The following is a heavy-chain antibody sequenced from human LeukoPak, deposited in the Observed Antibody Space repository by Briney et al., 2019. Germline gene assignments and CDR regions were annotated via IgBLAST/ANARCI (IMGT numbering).Heavy chain of an antibody. CDR2: IRYDGSNK. CDR3: AKSLYYYDSSGFTGSDY. D-gene: IGHD3-22*01. CDR1: GFTFSSYG. Sequence: GGSLRLSCAASGFTFSSYGMHWVRQAPGKGLEWVAFIRYDGSNKYYADSVKGRFTISRDNSKNTLYLQMNSLRPEDTALYYCAKSLYYYDSSGFTGSDYWGQGTLVTVSS. J-gene: IGHJ4*02. V-gene: IGHV3-30*02.